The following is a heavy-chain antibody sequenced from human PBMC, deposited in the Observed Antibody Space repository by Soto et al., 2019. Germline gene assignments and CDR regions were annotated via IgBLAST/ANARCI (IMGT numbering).Heavy chain of an antibody. Sequence: KTSETLSLTCTVSGDSISTFYWGWMRQSPGKELEWIGYVYYTGSTNYNPSPKSRVTISVDRSKNQFSPKLTSANAADTAVYYCARGRTVRNYADDSSDYFYFFDYWGQGTQVTVS. CDR3: ARGRTVRNYADDSSDYFYFFDY. J-gene: IGHJ4*02. D-gene: IGHD3-22*01. CDR2: VYYTGST. CDR1: GDSISTFY. V-gene: IGHV4-59*01.